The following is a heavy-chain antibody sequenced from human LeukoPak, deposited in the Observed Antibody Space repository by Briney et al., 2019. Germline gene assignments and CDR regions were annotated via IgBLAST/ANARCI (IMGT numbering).Heavy chain of an antibody. CDR1: GGSISSSSYY. CDR2: IYYSGST. V-gene: IGHV4-39*07. CDR3: ARRYCSSTSCHEDS. Sequence: SETLSLTCTVSGGSISSSSYYWGWIRQPPGKGLEWIESIYYSGSTYYSPSLKSRVTVSVDRSKNQFSLKLSSVTAADTAVYYCARRYCSSTSCHEDSWGQETQVTVSS. D-gene: IGHD2-2*01. J-gene: IGHJ4*02.